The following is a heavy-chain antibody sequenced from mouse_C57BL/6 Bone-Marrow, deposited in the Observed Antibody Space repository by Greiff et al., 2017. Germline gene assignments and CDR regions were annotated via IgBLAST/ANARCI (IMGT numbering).Heavy chain of an antibody. J-gene: IGHJ2*01. V-gene: IGHV1-85*01. Sequence: QVQLQQSGPELVKPGASVKLSCKASGYTFTSYDINWVKQRPGQGLEWIGWIYPRDGSTKYNEKFKGKATLTVDTSSSTAYMELHSLTSEDSAVYFCAIGEGVTVDYFDYGGQGTTLTVSS. CDR1: GYTFTSYD. CDR2: IYPRDGST. D-gene: IGHD1-1*01. CDR3: AIGEGVTVDYFDY.